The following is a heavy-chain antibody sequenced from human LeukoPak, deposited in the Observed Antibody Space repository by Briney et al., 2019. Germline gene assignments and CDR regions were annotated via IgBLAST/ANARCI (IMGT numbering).Heavy chain of an antibody. CDR2: ISGSGGST. CDR1: GFTFSSYA. J-gene: IGHJ3*02. CDR3: AKDATYDSSGYYLIDAFDI. Sequence: GGSLRLSCAASGFTFSSYAMSWVRQAPGKGLEWDSAISGSGGSTYYADSVKGRFTISRDNSKNTLYLQMNSLRAEDTAVYYCAKDATYDSSGYYLIDAFDIWGQGTMVTVSS. D-gene: IGHD3-22*01. V-gene: IGHV3-23*01.